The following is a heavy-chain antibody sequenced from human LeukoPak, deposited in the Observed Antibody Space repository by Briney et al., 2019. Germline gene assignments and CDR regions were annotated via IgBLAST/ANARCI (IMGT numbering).Heavy chain of an antibody. CDR1: GFTFSSYD. V-gene: IGHV3-30*18. CDR2: ISSDGSNE. J-gene: IGHJ4*02. CDR3: GKGLLGGNGSPIDY. D-gene: IGHD4-23*01. Sequence: GGSLRLSCAASGFTFSSYDMHWVRQAPGKGLEWVAAISSDGSNEYYADSVKGRFTISRDNSKNTLYLEMNSLRDEDTAVYYWGKGLLGGNGSPIDYWGKGTLVTVPS.